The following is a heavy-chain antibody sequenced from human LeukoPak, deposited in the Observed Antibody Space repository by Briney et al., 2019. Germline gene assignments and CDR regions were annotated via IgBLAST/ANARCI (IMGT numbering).Heavy chain of an antibody. D-gene: IGHD3-10*01. CDR1: GYIYTTYW. CDR2: IYPGDSDT. J-gene: IGHJ3*02. V-gene: IGHV5-51*01. CDR3: ARRRGVSASSFDI. Sequence: GESLKISCKSSGYIYTTYWIGWVRQMPGKGLEWMGIIYPGDSDTRYSPSFQGQVTISVDKSTSTAYLQWSSLKASDTAIFYCARRRGVSASSFDIWGQGTMVTVSS.